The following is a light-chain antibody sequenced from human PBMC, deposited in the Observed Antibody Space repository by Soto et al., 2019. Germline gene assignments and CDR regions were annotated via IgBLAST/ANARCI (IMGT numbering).Light chain of an antibody. CDR2: GAS. Sequence: EVVMTRSPATLSVSPGERATLSCRASQSVGDRLAWYQQKPGQPPRLLIYGASTRATGIPARFSGSGSETEFTLTISSLQSEDFAVYYCQQHISWPLTFGGGTKVEI. CDR3: QQHISWPLT. J-gene: IGKJ4*01. CDR1: QSVGDR. V-gene: IGKV3-15*01.